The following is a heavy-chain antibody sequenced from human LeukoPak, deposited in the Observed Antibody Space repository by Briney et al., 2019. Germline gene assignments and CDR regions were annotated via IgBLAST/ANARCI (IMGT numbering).Heavy chain of an antibody. Sequence: SVKVSCKASGGTFISYGISWVRQAPGQGLEWMGGIIPIFGTANYAQEFQGRVTITADESTSTAYMELSSLRSEDTAVYYCARLDEYSSSSRYYGMDVWGQGTTVTVSS. V-gene: IGHV1-69*13. CDR2: IIPIFGTA. CDR1: GGTFISYG. J-gene: IGHJ6*02. CDR3: ARLDEYSSSSRYYGMDV. D-gene: IGHD6-6*01.